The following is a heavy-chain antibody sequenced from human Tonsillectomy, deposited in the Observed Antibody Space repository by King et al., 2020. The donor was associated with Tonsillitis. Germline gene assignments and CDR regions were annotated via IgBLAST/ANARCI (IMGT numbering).Heavy chain of an antibody. CDR3: ARIRRDGYNSGGIFDY. CDR1: GFSLSTSGMS. J-gene: IGHJ4*02. V-gene: IGHV2-70*13. Sequence: VTLKESGPALVKPPQTLTLTCTFSGFSLSTSGMSVSWIRQPPGKALEWLAVIDWDDDKYYSTSLKTRLTISKDTSKNQVVLTMTNMDPVDTATFYCARIRRDGYNSGGIFDYWGQGSLVTVSS. D-gene: IGHD5-24*01. CDR2: IDWDDDK.